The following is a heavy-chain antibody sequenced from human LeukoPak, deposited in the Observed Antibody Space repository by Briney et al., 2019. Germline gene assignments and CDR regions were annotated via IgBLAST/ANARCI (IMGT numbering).Heavy chain of an antibody. D-gene: IGHD4-17*01. CDR3: ARDLGTTVTPDWFDP. CDR2: ISSSSSTI. Sequence: GRSLRLSCAASGFTFSSYSMNWVRQAPGKGLGWVSYISSSSSTIYYADSVKGRFTISRDNAKNSLHLQMNSLRAEDTAVYYCARDLGTTVTPDWFDPWGQGTLVTVSS. CDR1: GFTFSSYS. V-gene: IGHV3-48*04. J-gene: IGHJ5*02.